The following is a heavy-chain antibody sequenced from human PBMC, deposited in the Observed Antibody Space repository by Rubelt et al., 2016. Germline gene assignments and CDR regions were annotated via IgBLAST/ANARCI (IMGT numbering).Heavy chain of an antibody. CDR1: GFSLRNARMG. V-gene: IGHV2-26*01. J-gene: IGHJ5*02. CDR2: IFSNDEE. CDR3: AHRGYAQNWFDP. Sequence: QVTLKESGPVLVKPTETLTLTCTVSGFSLRNARMGVSWIRQPPGKALEWLAHIFSNDEESYSTSLTSRLAISKDTSKSQVVLTMTNMDPVDTATYYCAHRGYAQNWFDPWGQGTLVTVSS. D-gene: IGHD6-25*01.